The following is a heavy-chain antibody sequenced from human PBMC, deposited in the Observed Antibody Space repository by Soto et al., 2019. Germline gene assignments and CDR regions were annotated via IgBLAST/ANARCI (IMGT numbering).Heavy chain of an antibody. J-gene: IGHJ3*02. CDR1: GGTLRSYA. D-gene: IGHD5-12*01. V-gene: IGHV1-69*13. CDR2: IITNYGTS. Sequence: SVKVSCEATGGTLRSYAINWVRQAPGQWLEWMGGIITNYGTSNNAQNFHGRVTTTAAESTSITYMELSSMGFYYTAVYFCSRGSGLEMVFDIWGQGTMVTVSS. CDR3: SRGSGLEMVFDI.